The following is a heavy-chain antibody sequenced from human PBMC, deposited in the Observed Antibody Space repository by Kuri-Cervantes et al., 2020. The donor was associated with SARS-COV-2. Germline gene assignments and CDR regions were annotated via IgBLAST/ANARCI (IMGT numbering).Heavy chain of an antibody. CDR3: ARDDLHSSSWDFDY. CDR2: INPNSGGT. V-gene: IGHV1-2*02. CDR1: GYTFTSYY. J-gene: IGHJ4*02. D-gene: IGHD6-13*01. Sequence: ASVKVSCKASGYTFTSYYMHWVRQAPGQGLEWMGWINPNSGGTNYAQKFQGRDTMTRDTSISTAYMELSRLRSDDTAVYYCARDDLHSSSWDFDYWGQGTLVTVSS.